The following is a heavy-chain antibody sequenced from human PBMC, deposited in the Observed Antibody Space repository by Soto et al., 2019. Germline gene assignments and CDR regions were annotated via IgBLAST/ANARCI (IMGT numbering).Heavy chain of an antibody. Sequence: GGSLRLSCVASGFTFSNYAMHWVRQAPGKGLEWVAVISYDGSNKYYADSVKGRFTISRDNSKNTLYLQMNSLRAEDTAVYYCASEWGLIWGQGTMVTVSS. CDR2: ISYDGSNK. J-gene: IGHJ3*02. CDR1: GFTFSNYA. CDR3: ASEWGLI. D-gene: IGHD3-16*01. V-gene: IGHV3-30-3*01.